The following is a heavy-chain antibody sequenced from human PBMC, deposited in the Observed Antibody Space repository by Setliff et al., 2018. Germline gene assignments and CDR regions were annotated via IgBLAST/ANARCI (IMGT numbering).Heavy chain of an antibody. J-gene: IGHJ4*02. CDR2: IKQDGGEK. Sequence: GGSLRLSCAASGFTFSNYWMNWVRQAPGKGLEWVANIKQDGGEKNYVDSVKGRFTISRDNARNSLYLQMNSLRAEDTAVYYCAREQFVGDYWGQGTLVTVSS. CDR3: AREQFVGDY. CDR1: GFTFSNYW. D-gene: IGHD3-10*01. V-gene: IGHV3-7*03.